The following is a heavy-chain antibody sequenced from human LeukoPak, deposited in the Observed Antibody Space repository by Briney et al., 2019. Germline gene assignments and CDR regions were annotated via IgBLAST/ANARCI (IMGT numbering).Heavy chain of an antibody. Sequence: GGSLRLSCAASGFTFSSYWMNWVRQAPGKGREWVANIKQDGSEKYYVDSVKGRFTISRDNAKNSLYLQMNSLRAEDTAVYYCAREPRYCSSTSCYAVDSYYYGMDVWGQGTTVTVSS. CDR1: GFTFSSYW. CDR2: IKQDGSEK. J-gene: IGHJ6*02. CDR3: AREPRYCSSTSCYAVDSYYYGMDV. V-gene: IGHV3-7*03. D-gene: IGHD2-2*01.